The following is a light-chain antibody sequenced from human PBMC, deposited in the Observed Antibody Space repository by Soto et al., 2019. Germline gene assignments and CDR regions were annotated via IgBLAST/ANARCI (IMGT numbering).Light chain of an antibody. CDR1: QDISSY. Sequence: IQVAGLGSSLSAAVVHGFTITCQASQDISSYLAWYQQKPGKAPKLLIYAASTLQSGVPSRFSGSGSQTYFALTITSLQPEDFATYYCQQVDSYPITFGQGTRLEIK. CDR3: QQVDSYPIT. CDR2: AAS. V-gene: IGKV1-9*01. J-gene: IGKJ5*01.